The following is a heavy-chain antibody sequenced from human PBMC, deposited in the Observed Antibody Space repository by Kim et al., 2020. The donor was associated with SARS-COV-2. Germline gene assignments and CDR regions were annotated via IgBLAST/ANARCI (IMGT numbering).Heavy chain of an antibody. J-gene: IGHJ4*02. D-gene: IGHD3-22*01. V-gene: IGHV1-18*01. CDR2: ISANNGNT. Sequence: ASVKVSCKAFGYTFTSYAINWVRQAPGQGLEWMGWISANNGNTNYAQKLQGRVTLTTDTSTSTAYMELRSLRSDDTAVYYCARNGNYYDSSGYGVWGQGTLVTVSS. CDR1: GYTFTSYA. CDR3: ARNGNYYDSSGYGV.